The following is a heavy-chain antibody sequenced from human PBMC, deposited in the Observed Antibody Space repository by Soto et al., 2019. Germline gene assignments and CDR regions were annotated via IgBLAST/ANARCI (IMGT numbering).Heavy chain of an antibody. CDR2: IIPILGTA. D-gene: IGHD3-22*01. CDR3: ARPYDSSDYYGGGMDV. V-gene: IGHV1-69*01. Sequence: QVQLVQSGAEVKKPGSSVKVSCKASGGTFNNNAISWVRQAPGQGLEWMGGIIPILGTANYAQKFRGRVTITADESTSTGYMDLSSLRSEDTAGYYCARPYDSSDYYGGGMDVWGQGTTVTVSS. CDR1: GGTFNNNA. J-gene: IGHJ6*02.